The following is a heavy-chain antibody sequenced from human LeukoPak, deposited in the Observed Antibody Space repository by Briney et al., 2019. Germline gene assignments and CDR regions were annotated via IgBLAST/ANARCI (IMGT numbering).Heavy chain of an antibody. CDR1: GGSISSYY. Sequence: SETLSLTCTVSGGSISSYYWSWIRQPPGKGLEWIGSIYYSGSTNYYPYLKSRVTISVKTSKNEFSLKMSSVTDADTAVYYCARHYKMCSIAVFDYWGEGTLVTVSS. D-gene: IGHD6-19*01. J-gene: IGHJ4*02. CDR3: ARHYKMCSIAVFDY. CDR2: IYYSGST. V-gene: IGHV4-59*08.